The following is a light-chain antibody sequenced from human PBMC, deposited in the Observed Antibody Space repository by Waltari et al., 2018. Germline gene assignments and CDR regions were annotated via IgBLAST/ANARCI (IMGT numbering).Light chain of an antibody. V-gene: IGKV3-20*01. CDR2: GAS. CDR3: QQYGSSPWM. J-gene: IGKJ1*01. Sequence: EIVLTQSPGTLSLSPGERATLSCRASQSVSRSYLAWYQQKPGQAPRLLIYGASSRATGVPDRFRGSGSGTDFTLTISRLEPEDFAVYYCQQYGSSPWMFGQGTKVEIK. CDR1: QSVSRSY.